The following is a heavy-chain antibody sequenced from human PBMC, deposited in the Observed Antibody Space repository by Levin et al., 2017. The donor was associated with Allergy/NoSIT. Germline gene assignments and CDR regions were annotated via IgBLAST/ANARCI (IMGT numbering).Heavy chain of an antibody. V-gene: IGHV1-69*01. CDR2: IIPIFGTA. D-gene: IGHD6-19*01. J-gene: IGHJ6*02. Sequence: KISCKASGGTFSSYAISWVRQAPGQGLEWMGGIIPIFGTANYAQKFQGRVTITADESTSTAYMELSSLRSEDTAVYYCARDLGQWLDNYYYYYGMDVWGQGTTVTVSS. CDR1: GGTFSSYA. CDR3: ARDLGQWLDNYYYYYGMDV.